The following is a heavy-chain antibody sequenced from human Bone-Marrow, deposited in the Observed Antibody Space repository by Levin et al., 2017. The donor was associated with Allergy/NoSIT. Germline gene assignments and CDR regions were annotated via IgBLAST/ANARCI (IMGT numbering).Heavy chain of an antibody. D-gene: IGHD2-15*01. V-gene: IGHV5-10-1*01. CDR2: IDPSDSYT. CDR1: GYSFTSYW. Sequence: KPGESLKISCKGSGYSFTSYWISWVRQMPGKGLEWMGRIDPSDSYTNYSPSFQGHVTISADKSISTAYLRWSSLKASDTAMYYCARVKLGYCSGGSCLNWFDPWGQGTLVTVSS. J-gene: IGHJ5*02. CDR3: ARVKLGYCSGGSCLNWFDP.